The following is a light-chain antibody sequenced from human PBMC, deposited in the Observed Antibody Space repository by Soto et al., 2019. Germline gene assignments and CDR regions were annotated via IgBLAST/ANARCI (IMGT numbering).Light chain of an antibody. V-gene: IGKV1-5*01. CDR1: QSISSW. Sequence: DIQMTQSPSTLSASVGDRVTITCRASQSISSWLAWYQQKPGKAPKLLIYDASSLESGVPSRFSGSGSGTEFTLTISSLQPDDFATYYCQQYNSYPSLWAFCQGTKVEIK. CDR3: QQYNSYPSLWA. J-gene: IGKJ1*01. CDR2: DAS.